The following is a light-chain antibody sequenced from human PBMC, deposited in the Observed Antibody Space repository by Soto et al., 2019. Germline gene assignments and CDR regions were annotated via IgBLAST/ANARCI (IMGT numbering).Light chain of an antibody. Sequence: QLVLTQPPSVSGAPGQRVTISCTGSSSNIGAGFDVHWYQQLPGTAPKVLIFGNSNRPSGVPDRFSGSKSGTSASLAITGLQAEDEAEYYCQSYDSSLSGSVFGGGTQLTVL. CDR2: GNS. J-gene: IGLJ3*02. CDR1: SSNIGAGFD. V-gene: IGLV1-40*01. CDR3: QSYDSSLSGSV.